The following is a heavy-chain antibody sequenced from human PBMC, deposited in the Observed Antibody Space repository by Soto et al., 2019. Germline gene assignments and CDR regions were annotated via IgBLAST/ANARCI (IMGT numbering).Heavy chain of an antibody. J-gene: IGHJ3*02. CDR2: IYYSGST. D-gene: IGHD3-10*01. CDR1: GRSVTSYY. CDR3: ARRYGVAFDI. V-gene: IGHV4-59*08. Sequence: LYLSSHHYGRSVTSYYWSWIRQPPGKGLEWIGYIYYSGSTNYNPSLKSRVTISVDTSKNQFSLKLSSVTAADTAVYYCARRYGVAFDIWGQGTMVS.